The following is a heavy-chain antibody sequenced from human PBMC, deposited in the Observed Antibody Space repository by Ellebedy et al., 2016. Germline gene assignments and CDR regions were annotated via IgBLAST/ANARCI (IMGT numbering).Heavy chain of an antibody. CDR2: INHSGRT. CDR1: GGSLSGYS. J-gene: IGHJ3*01. D-gene: IGHD5-12*01. CDR3: ARGKWLRAPPRAFDV. Sequence: SETLSLTCALSGGSLSGYSCSWIRQSPGKGLEWVGDINHSGRTNYNPSFKSLVTISIDMSKNQFSLNLTSVTAADTAKYFCARGKWLRAPPRAFDVWGQGTMVTVSS. V-gene: IGHV4-34*01.